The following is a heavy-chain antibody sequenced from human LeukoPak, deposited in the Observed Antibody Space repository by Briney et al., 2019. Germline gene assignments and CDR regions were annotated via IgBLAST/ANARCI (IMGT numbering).Heavy chain of an antibody. CDR3: ARVLIRPHFWSGSFDYYYYMDV. Sequence: GGSLRLSCAASGFTFSRYGMHWVRQAPGKGLEWVSYISSSSSTIYYADSVKGRFTISRDNAKNSLYLQMNSLRAEDTAVYYCARVLIRPHFWSGSFDYYYYMDVWGKGTTVTVSS. J-gene: IGHJ6*03. D-gene: IGHD3-3*02. CDR2: ISSSSSTI. CDR1: GFTFSRYG. V-gene: IGHV3-48*01.